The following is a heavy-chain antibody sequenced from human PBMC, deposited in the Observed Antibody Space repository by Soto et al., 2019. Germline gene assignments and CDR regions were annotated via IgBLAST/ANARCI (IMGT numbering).Heavy chain of an antibody. D-gene: IGHD6-19*01. Sequence: GGSLTLSCAASGFPFSDYYMSWIRQAPGKGLEWVSYISSSSSYTNYADSVKGRFTISRDNAKNSLYLQMNNLRAEDTALYYCARDSSRGWSNLDSWGQGTLVTVSS. V-gene: IGHV3-11*06. CDR1: GFPFSDYY. J-gene: IGHJ4*02. CDR3: ARDSSRGWSNLDS. CDR2: ISSSSSYT.